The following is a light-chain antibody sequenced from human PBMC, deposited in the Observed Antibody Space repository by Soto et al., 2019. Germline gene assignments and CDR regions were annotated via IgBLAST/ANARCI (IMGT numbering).Light chain of an antibody. Sequence: EIVLTQSPVTLSLSPWERATLSCRASHSVSSFLDWYEQKPGQAHRLLLYDASNRATGIPARFSGSGSGTDFALTISSLVPEDVGVYYCQQRGYWPSMYTFGQGTKLEIK. CDR2: DAS. CDR1: HSVSSF. CDR3: QQRGYWPSMYT. J-gene: IGKJ2*01. V-gene: IGKV3-11*01.